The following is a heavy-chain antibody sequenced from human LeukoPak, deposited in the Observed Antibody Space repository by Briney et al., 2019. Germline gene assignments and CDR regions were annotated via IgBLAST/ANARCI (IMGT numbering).Heavy chain of an antibody. CDR1: GYTFTSYD. CDR2: MNPNSGNT. J-gene: IGHJ5*02. Sequence: ASVKVSCKASGYTFTSYDINWVRQATGQGLEWMGWMNPNSGNTGYAQKFQGRVTMTRSTSISTAYMELSSLRSEDTAVYYCARGRRYYYDSSGYSEANWFDPWGQGTLVTVSS. D-gene: IGHD3-22*01. CDR3: ARGRRYYYDSSGYSEANWFDP. V-gene: IGHV1-8*01.